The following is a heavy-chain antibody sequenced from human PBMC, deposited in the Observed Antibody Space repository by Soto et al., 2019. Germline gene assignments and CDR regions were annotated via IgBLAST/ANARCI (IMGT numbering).Heavy chain of an antibody. J-gene: IGHJ6*02. CDR2: ISYDGSNK. CDR1: GFTFSSYG. V-gene: IGHV3-30*18. Sequence: QVQLVESGGGVVQPGRSLRLSCAASGFTFSSYGMHWVRQAPGKGLEWVAVISYDGSNKYYADSVKGRFTISRDNSKNTLYLQMNSLRAEDTAVYYCAKEGPIPTFRGGCGMDVWGQGTTVTVSS. D-gene: IGHD3-10*01. CDR3: AKEGPIPTFRGGCGMDV.